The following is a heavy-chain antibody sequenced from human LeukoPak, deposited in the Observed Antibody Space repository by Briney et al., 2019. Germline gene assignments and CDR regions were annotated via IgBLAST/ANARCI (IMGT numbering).Heavy chain of an antibody. D-gene: IGHD6-19*01. Sequence: PSETLSLTCTVSGVSTTNGIYYWAWIRQSPGKGLEWIGSVHNVGSTYYNLSLRSRVTMSIDTSKNQFSLRLSSVTAADTAVYYCARHAEYNSGWHFYLDHWGQGILVTVSS. CDR1: GVSTTNGIYY. J-gene: IGHJ4*02. CDR3: ARHAEYNSGWHFYLDH. CDR2: VHNVGST. V-gene: IGHV4-39*01.